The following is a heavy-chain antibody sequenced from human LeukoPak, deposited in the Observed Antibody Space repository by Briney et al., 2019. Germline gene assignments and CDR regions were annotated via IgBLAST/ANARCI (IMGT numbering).Heavy chain of an antibody. Sequence: GGSLRLSCAASGFTFSSYAMHWVRQAPGKGLEWVSGISWNSGSIGYADSVKGRFTISRDNAKNSLYLQMNSLRAEDTALYYCAKDRGGYGRHDAFDIWGQGTMVTVSS. CDR3: AKDRGGYGRHDAFDI. CDR1: GFTFSSYA. CDR2: ISWNSGSI. V-gene: IGHV3-9*01. J-gene: IGHJ3*02. D-gene: IGHD5-12*01.